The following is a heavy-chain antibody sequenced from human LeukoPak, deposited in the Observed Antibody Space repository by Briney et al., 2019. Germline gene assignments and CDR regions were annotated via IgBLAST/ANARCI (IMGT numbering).Heavy chain of an antibody. Sequence: SETLSLTCTVSGGSISSSSYYWGWIRQPPGKGLEWIGSIYYSGSTYYNPSLKSRVTISVDTSKNQFSLKLSSVTAADTAVYYCARVRSYGSGRYLFDPWGQGTLVTVSS. J-gene: IGHJ5*02. V-gene: IGHV4-39*07. CDR2: IYYSGST. D-gene: IGHD3-10*01. CDR3: ARVRSYGSGRYLFDP. CDR1: GGSISSSSYY.